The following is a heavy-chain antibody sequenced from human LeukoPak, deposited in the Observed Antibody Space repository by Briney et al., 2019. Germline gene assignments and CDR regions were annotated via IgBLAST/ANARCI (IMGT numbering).Heavy chain of an antibody. CDR3: ARIFGEYYYYYMDV. J-gene: IGHJ6*03. Sequence: PGGSLRLSCAASGFTFDTYWMGWVRQAPGKGLEWVANIKEDGSETYSVDSVKGRFTIFRDNAKNSLYLQLNSLRAEDTAVYYCARIFGEYYYYYMDVWGKGTTVTVSS. V-gene: IGHV3-7*01. CDR2: IKEDGSET. D-gene: IGHD3-10*01. CDR1: GFTFDTYW.